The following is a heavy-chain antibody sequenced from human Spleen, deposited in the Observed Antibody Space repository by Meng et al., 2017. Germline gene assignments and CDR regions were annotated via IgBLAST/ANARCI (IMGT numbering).Heavy chain of an antibody. CDR1: GYTFTNFG. J-gene: IGHJ4*02. Sequence: HVHLVQFGAEVKQPGASVKVSCKASGYTFTNFGISWVRQAPGQGLQWMGWINIYNGITNYGRNFQGRVTLTTDTSTSTGYMELRSLTSDDTAVYYCATRGNPYLDRWGQGTLVTVSS. CDR3: ATRGNPYLDR. CDR2: INIYNGIT. V-gene: IGHV1-18*01.